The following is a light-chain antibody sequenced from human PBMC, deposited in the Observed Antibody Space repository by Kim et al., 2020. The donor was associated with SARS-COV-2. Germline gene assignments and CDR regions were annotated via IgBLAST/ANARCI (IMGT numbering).Light chain of an antibody. J-gene: IGKJ4*01. V-gene: IGKV3-11*01. Sequence: LSPGERATLSCWASQSVYTDLAWYRQKPGQAPRLLIYDSSIRATGIPARFSGSGSGTDFTLTISSLEPEDFAVYYCLQRSDWPLTFGGGTKVDIK. CDR1: QSVYTD. CDR3: LQRSDWPLT. CDR2: DSS.